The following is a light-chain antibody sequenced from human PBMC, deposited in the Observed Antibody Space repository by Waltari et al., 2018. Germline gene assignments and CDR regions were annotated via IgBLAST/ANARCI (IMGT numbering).Light chain of an antibody. CDR2: EVS. Sequence: QAALTQPPSMSGSPGKSVTISCTGTSSDIGGYNRVSWYQQHPGKAPKLMIYEVSQRPSGVSDRFSGSKSGNTASLTISGLQAEDEADYYCSSYAGSNTYGLFGGGTRLTVL. CDR1: SSDIGGYNR. J-gene: IGLJ2*01. CDR3: SSYAGSNTYGL. V-gene: IGLV2-8*01.